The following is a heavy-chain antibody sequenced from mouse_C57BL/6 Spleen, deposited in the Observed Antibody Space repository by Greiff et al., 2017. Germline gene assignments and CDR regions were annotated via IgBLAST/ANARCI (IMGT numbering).Heavy chain of an antibody. J-gene: IGHJ2*01. Sequence: EVKLMESGPGLVKPSQSLSLTCSVTGYSITSGYYWNWIRQFPGNKLEWMGYISYDGSNNYNPSLKNRISITRDTSKNQFFLKLNSVTTEDTATYYCARAYSNLDYWGQGTTLTVSS. D-gene: IGHD2-5*01. CDR1: GYSITSGYY. V-gene: IGHV3-6*01. CDR3: ARAYSNLDY. CDR2: ISYDGSN.